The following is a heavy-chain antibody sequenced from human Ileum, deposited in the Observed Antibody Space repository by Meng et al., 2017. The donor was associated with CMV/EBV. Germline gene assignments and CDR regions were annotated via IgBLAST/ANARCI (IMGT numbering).Heavy chain of an antibody. CDR2: VYSSGST. J-gene: IGHJ4*02. CDR3: ARGSSSWAFDY. Sequence: GQCQVSGPGLVKPSETLSLTCTVSGGSISGYYCSWIRQPATKGLEWIGRVYSSGSTDYNPSLQSRVTMSVDTSKNQFSLKLSSVTAADMAVYYRARGSSSWAFDYWGQGTLVTVSS. V-gene: IGHV4-4*07. CDR1: GGSISGYY. D-gene: IGHD2-2*01.